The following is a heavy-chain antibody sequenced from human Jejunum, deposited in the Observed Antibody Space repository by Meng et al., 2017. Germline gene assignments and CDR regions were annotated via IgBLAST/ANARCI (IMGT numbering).Heavy chain of an antibody. CDR1: GFTFSNHA. Sequence: GESLKISCAASGFTFSNHAMTWVRQAPGKGLEWVSAISGSGDSTYHADSVKGRFTISRDNSKNTLYLQMNSLRAEDTAIYYCAKDRAGALADAFDIWGQGAVVT. J-gene: IGHJ3*02. D-gene: IGHD1-1*01. V-gene: IGHV3-23*01. CDR3: AKDRAGALADAFDI. CDR2: ISGSGDST.